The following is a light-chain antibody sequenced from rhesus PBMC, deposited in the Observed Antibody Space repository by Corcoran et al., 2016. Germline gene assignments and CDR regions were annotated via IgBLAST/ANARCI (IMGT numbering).Light chain of an antibody. CDR3: QRYSSSPFT. J-gene: IGKJ3*01. V-gene: IGKV1-22*01. Sequence: DIQMTQSPSSLSASVGDTVTITCRASQSISSWLAWYQQKPGKAPKLLSYKASTLQSGVPSRCSGRGSGTDFTLTISSLQSEDFSPIYCQRYSSSPFTFGPGTKRDIK. CDR2: KAS. CDR1: QSISSW.